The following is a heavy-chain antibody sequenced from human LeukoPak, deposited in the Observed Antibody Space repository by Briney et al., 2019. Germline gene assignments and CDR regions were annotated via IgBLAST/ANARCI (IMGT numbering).Heavy chain of an antibody. CDR1: GFTFNSYS. CDR2: ISNGGTT. CDR3: AKEARQCGPDCFSLLDC. Sequence: GGSPRLSCVASGFTFNSYSMSWVRQAPGKGLEWVSLISNGGTTYYADSVKGRFTISRDISENTLYLQMNSLRAEDTAVYYCAKEARQCGPDCFSLLDCWGQGTLVTVSS. J-gene: IGHJ4*02. D-gene: IGHD2-21*02. V-gene: IGHV3-23*01.